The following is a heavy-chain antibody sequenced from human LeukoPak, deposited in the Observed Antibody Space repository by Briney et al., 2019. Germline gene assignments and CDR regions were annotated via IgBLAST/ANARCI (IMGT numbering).Heavy chain of an antibody. V-gene: IGHV3-7*01. D-gene: IGHD1-1*01. J-gene: IGHJ4*02. CDR3: AIITRRLERPIG. CDR1: DFIFSSYW. Sequence: GGSLRLSCVASDFIFSSYWMTWVRQAPGKGLEWVANIKQDGSEKYYVDSVKGRFTISRDNAKNSLYLQMNSLRAEDTAVFYCAIITRRLERPIGWGQGTLVTVSS. CDR2: IKQDGSEK.